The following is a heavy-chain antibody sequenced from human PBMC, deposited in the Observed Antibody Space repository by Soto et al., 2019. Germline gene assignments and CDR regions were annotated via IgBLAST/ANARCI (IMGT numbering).Heavy chain of an antibody. Sequence: SETLSLTCAVYGGSFSGYYWSWIRQPPGKGLEWIGEINHSGSTNYNPSLKSRVTISVDTSKNQFSLKLSSVTAADTAVYYCARGWGPRVYYYGSGSSYYFDYWGQGTLVTVSS. CDR3: ARGWGPRVYYYGSGSSYYFDY. J-gene: IGHJ4*02. D-gene: IGHD3-10*01. V-gene: IGHV4-34*01. CDR2: INHSGST. CDR1: GGSFSGYY.